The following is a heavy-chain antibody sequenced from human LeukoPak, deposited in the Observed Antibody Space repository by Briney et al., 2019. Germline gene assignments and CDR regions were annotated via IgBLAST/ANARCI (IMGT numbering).Heavy chain of an antibody. J-gene: IGHJ6*03. D-gene: IGHD3-3*01. CDR3: ARLSAGDFWSGSNYYYYMDV. CDR2: IYYSGSA. CDR1: GGSISSSSYY. V-gene: IGHV4-39*07. Sequence: SETLSLTCTVSGGSISSSSYYWGWIRQPPGKGLEWIGSIYYSGSAYYNPSLKSRVTISVDTSKNQFSLKLSSVTAADTAVYYCARLSAGDFWSGSNYYYYMDVWGKGTTVTVSS.